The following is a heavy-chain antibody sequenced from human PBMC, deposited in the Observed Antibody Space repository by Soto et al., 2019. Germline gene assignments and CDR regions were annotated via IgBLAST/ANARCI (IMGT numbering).Heavy chain of an antibody. Sequence: QVQLQESGPGLVKPSETLSLMCTVSGDSISGSSWSWIRQPPGKGLEWIAYMYLSGSTNYNPSLKSRVTISVDTSKNQFSLKLSSVTAADTAVYYCARGSGWYFHWGQGTLVTVSS. V-gene: IGHV4-59*01. CDR3: ARGSGWYFH. CDR2: MYLSGST. J-gene: IGHJ4*02. D-gene: IGHD6-19*01. CDR1: GDSISGSS.